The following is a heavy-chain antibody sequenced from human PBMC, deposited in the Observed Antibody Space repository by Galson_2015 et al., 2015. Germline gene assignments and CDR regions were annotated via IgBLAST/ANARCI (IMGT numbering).Heavy chain of an antibody. CDR3: ARVPDCSSTSCPSYYYYGMDV. J-gene: IGHJ6*02. D-gene: IGHD2-2*01. V-gene: IGHV3-30*03. Sequence: SLRLSCAASGVTFSSYGMHWVRQAPGKGLEWVAVISYDGSNKYYADSVKGRFTISRDNSKNTLYLQMNSLRAEDTAVYYCARVPDCSSTSCPSYYYYGMDVWGQGTPVTVSS. CDR2: ISYDGSNK. CDR1: GVTFSSYG.